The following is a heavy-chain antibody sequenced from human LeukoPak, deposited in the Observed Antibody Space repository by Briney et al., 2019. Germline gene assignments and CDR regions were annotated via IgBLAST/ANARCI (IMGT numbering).Heavy chain of an antibody. J-gene: IGHJ6*03. CDR2: IYHSGST. V-gene: IGHV4-38-2*02. CDR1: GYSISSGYY. Sequence: SETLSLTCTVSGYSISSGYYWGWIRQPPGQGLEWIGSIYHSGSTYYNPSLKSRVTISVDTSKNQFSLKLSSVTAADTAVYYCARDYSSWYGDYYYYMDVWGKGTTVTISS. D-gene: IGHD6-13*01. CDR3: ARDYSSWYGDYYYYMDV.